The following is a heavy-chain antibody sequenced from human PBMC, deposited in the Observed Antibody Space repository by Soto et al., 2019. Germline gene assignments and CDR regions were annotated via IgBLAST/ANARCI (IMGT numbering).Heavy chain of an antibody. Sequence: EVQLVESGGDLVQPGGSLKLSCAGSGFTFSGAAMYWVRQAPGKGLEWVGRIRSRTNSFATAYAASLKGRFTISRDDSKNTTYLQMNSLKAEDTAVYYCTRRKNDDIRFYYYYGLDVWGQGTAVTVSS. CDR2: IRSRTNSFAT. D-gene: IGHD3-9*01. V-gene: IGHV3-73*01. J-gene: IGHJ6*02. CDR1: GFTFSGAA. CDR3: TRRKNDDIRFYYYYGLDV.